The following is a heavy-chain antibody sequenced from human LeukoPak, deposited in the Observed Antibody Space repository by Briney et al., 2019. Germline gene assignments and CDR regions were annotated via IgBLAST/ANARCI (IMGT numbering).Heavy chain of an antibody. J-gene: IGHJ4*02. D-gene: IGHD4-17*01. CDR2: INPSGGST. V-gene: IGHV1-46*01. CDR1: GYTFTSYY. CDR3: ARDFYGDYYFDY. Sequence: ASVKVSCKASGYTFTSYYMHWVRQAPGQGLEWMGIINPSGGSTSYAQKFQGRVTMTRDTSTSTVYMELSSLRSEDTAVYYCARDFYGDYYFDYWGQGTPVTFSS.